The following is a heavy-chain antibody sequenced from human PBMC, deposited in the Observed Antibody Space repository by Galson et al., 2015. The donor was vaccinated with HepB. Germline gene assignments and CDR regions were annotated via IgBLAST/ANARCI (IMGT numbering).Heavy chain of an antibody. CDR1: GYTFTSYG. J-gene: IGHJ4*02. CDR2: ISAYNGNT. D-gene: IGHD2-15*01. Sequence: SVKASCKASGYTFTSYGISWVRQAPGQGLEWMGWISAYNGNTNYAQKLQGRVTMTTDTSTSTAYMELRSLRSDDTAVYYCARDRCSGGSCYHGWGQGTLVTVSS. CDR3: ARDRCSGGSCYHG. V-gene: IGHV1-18*04.